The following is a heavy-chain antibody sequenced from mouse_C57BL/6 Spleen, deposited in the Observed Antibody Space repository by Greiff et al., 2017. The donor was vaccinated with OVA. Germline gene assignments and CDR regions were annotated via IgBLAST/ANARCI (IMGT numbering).Heavy chain of an antibody. Sequence: VQLQQPGTVLVKPGASVKLSCKASGYTFTSYWMHWVKQRPGQGLEWIGAIDPSDSYTNYNQKFKGKSTLTVDKSSSTAYMQLSRLTSKNAAVDVWEREGGRWLQFAYWGQGTLVTVSA. J-gene: IGHJ3*01. CDR1: GYTFTSYW. CDR3: EREGGRWLQFAY. V-gene: IGHV1-69*01. D-gene: IGHD2-2*01. CDR2: IDPSDSYT.